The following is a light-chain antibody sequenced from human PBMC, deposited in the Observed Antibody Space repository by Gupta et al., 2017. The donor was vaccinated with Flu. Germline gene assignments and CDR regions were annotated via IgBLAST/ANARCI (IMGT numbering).Light chain of an antibody. CDR2: DAS. J-gene: IGKJ5*01. CDR3: QQRSNWPPVT. CDR1: QTVGSY. Sequence: EIVLTQSPATLSVSPGERATLSCRASQTVGSYLAWYQQKPGQPPRLLIYDASNRAAGIPARFTGSGSGTDFTLTISSLEPEDFAVYYCQQRSNWPPVTFGQGTRLDIK. V-gene: IGKV3-11*01.